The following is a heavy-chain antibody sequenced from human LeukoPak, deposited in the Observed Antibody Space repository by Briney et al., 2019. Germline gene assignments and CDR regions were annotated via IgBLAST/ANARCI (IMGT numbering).Heavy chain of an antibody. D-gene: IGHD3-22*01. CDR2: IYYSGST. CDR3: ARVGYYYDSSGYLTQNAFDI. Sequence: PSETLSLTCTVSGGSISSSSYYWGWIRQPPGTGLEWIGSIYYSGSTYYNPSLKSRVTISVDTSKNQFSLKLSSVTAADTAVYYCARVGYYYDSSGYLTQNAFDIWGQGTMVTVSS. V-gene: IGHV4-39*01. CDR1: GGSISSSSYY. J-gene: IGHJ3*02.